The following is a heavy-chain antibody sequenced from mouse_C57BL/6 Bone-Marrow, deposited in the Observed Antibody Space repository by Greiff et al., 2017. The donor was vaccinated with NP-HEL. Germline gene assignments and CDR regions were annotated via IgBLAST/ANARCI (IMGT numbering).Heavy chain of an antibody. Sequence: VQLQQSGASVKISCKASGYAFSSYWMNWVKQRPGKGLEWIGQIYPGDGDTNYNGKFKGKATLTADKSSSTAYMQLSSLTSEDSAVYFCARIRTYYGSSYGYFDVWGTGTTVTVSS. CDR3: ARIRTYYGSSYGYFDV. CDR1: GYAFSSYW. V-gene: IGHV1-80*01. J-gene: IGHJ1*03. CDR2: IYPGDGDT. D-gene: IGHD1-1*01.